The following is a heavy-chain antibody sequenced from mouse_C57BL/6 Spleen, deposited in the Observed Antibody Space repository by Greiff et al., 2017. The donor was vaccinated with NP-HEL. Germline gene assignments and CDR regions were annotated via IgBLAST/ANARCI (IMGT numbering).Heavy chain of an antibody. J-gene: IGHJ4*01. Sequence: DVKLQESGGDLVKPGGSLKLSCAASGFTFSSYGMSWVRQTPDKRLEWVATISSGGSYTYYPDSVKGRFTISRDNAKNTLYLQMSSLKSEDTAMYYCARAGLRPNYYAMDYWGQGTSVTVSS. CDR3: ARAGLRPNYYAMDY. CDR1: GFTFSSYG. CDR2: ISSGGSYT. V-gene: IGHV5-6*02. D-gene: IGHD2-4*01.